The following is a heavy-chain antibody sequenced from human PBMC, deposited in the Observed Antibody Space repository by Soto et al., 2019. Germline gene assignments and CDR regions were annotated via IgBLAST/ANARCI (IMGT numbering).Heavy chain of an antibody. J-gene: IGHJ4*02. CDR1: GGFISSGGYC. V-gene: IGHV4-31*02. D-gene: IGHD3-16*01. CDR2: IFYSGIS. CDR3: ARDRIMLTFGGGSGEWGIDS. Sequence: SETLSLTWTVSGGFISSGGYCWSWIRQHPGKGLEWIGYIFYSGISYYNPSLRSRVTISVDTSKNQFSLTLSSVTAADTAVYYCARDRIMLTFGGGSGEWGIDSWGQGTLVTVSS.